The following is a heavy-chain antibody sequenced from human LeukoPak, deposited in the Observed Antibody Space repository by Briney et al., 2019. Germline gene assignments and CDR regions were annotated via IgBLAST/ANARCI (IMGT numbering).Heavy chain of an antibody. D-gene: IGHD2-15*01. V-gene: IGHV5-51*01. J-gene: IGHJ3*02. Sequence: GESLKISCKGSGYSFTSYWIGWVRQMPGKGLEWMGIIYPGDSDTRYSPSFQGQVTISADKSISTAYLQWSSLKASDTAMYYCATYRVCGGSCYWAYDAFDIWGQGTMVTVSS. CDR3: ATYRVCGGSCYWAYDAFDI. CDR1: GYSFTSYW. CDR2: IYPGDSDT.